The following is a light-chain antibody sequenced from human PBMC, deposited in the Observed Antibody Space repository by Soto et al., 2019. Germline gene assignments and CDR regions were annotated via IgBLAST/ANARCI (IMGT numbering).Light chain of an antibody. Sequence: DIQMIQSPSSLSASVGESVTITCRASQSISSYVNWFQQKRGKAPKLLVYATSNLHSGVPPRFSGSGSGIDFSLTIRSLQPEDVDTYYCQQSYSTPRTFGQGTKLEIK. V-gene: IGKV1-39*01. CDR2: ATS. CDR3: QQSYSTPRT. CDR1: QSISSY. J-gene: IGKJ2*01.